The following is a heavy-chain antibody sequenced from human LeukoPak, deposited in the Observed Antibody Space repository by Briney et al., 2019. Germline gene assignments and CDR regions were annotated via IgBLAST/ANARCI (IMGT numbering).Heavy chain of an antibody. J-gene: IGHJ4*02. D-gene: IGHD6-13*01. V-gene: IGHV3-7*03. CDR2: IKPDGTTK. CDR1: GFPFSSYS. CDR3: ARSIPYGTTWYGRSDY. Sequence: GGSLRLSCAASGFPFSSYSMTWVRQAPGKGLEWVANIKPDGTTKFYVDSVKGRLTISRDNALNSLYLQMNSLRAEDTAIYYCARSIPYGTTWYGRSDYWGQGTLVTVSS.